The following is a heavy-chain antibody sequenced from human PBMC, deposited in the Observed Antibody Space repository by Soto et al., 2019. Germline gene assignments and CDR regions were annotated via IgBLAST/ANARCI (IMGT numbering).Heavy chain of an antibody. CDR3: AKSILHCSDGGCSGNDYYYGMDV. J-gene: IGHJ6*02. CDR1: GGTFSSYA. Sequence: GASVKVSCKASGGTFSSYAISWVRQAPGQGLEWVGGIIPIFGTANYAQKFQGRVTITADESTSTAYMELSSLGAEDTAVYFCAKSILHCSDGGCSGNDYYYGMDVWGQGTTVTVSS. V-gene: IGHV1-69*13. D-gene: IGHD2-15*01. CDR2: IIPIFGTA.